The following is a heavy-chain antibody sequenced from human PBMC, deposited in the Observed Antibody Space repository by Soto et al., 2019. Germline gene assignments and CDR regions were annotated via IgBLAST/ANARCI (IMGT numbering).Heavy chain of an antibody. V-gene: IGHV3-23*01. CDR3: AKKIMGGSGTYYPFES. J-gene: IGHJ4*02. CDR2: ISGGGGAT. D-gene: IGHD3-10*01. Sequence: PGGSLRLSCAASGFTFNNNAMSWARQAPGKGLEWVSGISGGGGATYYAASVKGRFTISRDNSKNTLYLQMNSLRAEDTAVYHCAKKIMGGSGTYYPFESWGQGTLVTVSS. CDR1: GFTFNNNA.